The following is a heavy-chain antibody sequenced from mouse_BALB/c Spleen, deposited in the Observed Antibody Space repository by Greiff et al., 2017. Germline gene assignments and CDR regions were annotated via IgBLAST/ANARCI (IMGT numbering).Heavy chain of an antibody. CDR1: GYTFTSYW. D-gene: IGHD2-2*01. CDR3: ARDYGYDGDAMDY. CDR2: INPSTGYT. Sequence: VQLQQSGAELAKPGASVKMSCKASGYTFTSYWMHWVKQRPGQGLEWIGYINPSTGYTEYNQKFKDKATLTADKSSSTAYMQLSSLTSEDSAVYYCARDYGYDGDAMDYWGQGTSVTVSS. J-gene: IGHJ4*01. V-gene: IGHV1-7*01.